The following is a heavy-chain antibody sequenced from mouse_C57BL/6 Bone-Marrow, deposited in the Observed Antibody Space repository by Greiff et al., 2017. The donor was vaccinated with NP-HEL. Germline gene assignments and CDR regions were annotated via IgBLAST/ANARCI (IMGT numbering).Heavy chain of an antibody. V-gene: IGHV5-6*01. D-gene: IGHD2-14*01. Sequence: EVKLQESGGDLVKPGGSLKISCAASGFTFSSYGMSWVRQTPDKRLEWVATISSGGSYTYYPASVKGRFTISRDNAQNTLYLQMSNLRSEDTAMYYCARQRYLGYAMDYWGQGTSVTVSS. J-gene: IGHJ4*01. CDR1: GFTFSSYG. CDR3: ARQRYLGYAMDY. CDR2: ISSGGSYT.